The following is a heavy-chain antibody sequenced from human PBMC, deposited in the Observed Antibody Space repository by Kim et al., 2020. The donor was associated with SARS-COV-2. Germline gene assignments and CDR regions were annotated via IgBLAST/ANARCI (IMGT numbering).Heavy chain of an antibody. CDR2: IYYSGST. CDR1: GGSISSSSYY. D-gene: IGHD3-3*01. CDR3: ARHSLRFLEWANWFDP. J-gene: IGHJ5*02. V-gene: IGHV4-39*01. Sequence: SETLSLTCTASGGSISSSSYYWGWIRQPPGKGLEWIGSIYYSGSTYYNPSLKSLATTTVDTSNNQFSLMLSPVTAEDTAVYYCARHSLRFLEWANWFDPWGQGTLVTVSS.